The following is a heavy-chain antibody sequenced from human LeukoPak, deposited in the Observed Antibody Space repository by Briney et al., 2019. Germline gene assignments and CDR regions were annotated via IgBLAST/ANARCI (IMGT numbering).Heavy chain of an antibody. J-gene: IGHJ3*02. CDR1: GGSISTSAYY. D-gene: IGHD6-19*01. V-gene: IGHV4-30-4*08. CDR2: IYYSGST. CDR3: ARDVVAGSWADPGDAFDI. Sequence: PSETLSLTCIVSGGSISTSAYYWGWIRQPPGKGLEWIGYIYYSGSTYYNPSLKSRVTISVDTSKNQFSLKLSSVTAADTAVYYCARDVVAGSWADPGDAFDIWGQGTMVTVSS.